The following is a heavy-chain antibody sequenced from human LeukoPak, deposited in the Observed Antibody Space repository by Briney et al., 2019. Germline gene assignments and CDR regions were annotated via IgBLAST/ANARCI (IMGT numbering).Heavy chain of an antibody. V-gene: IGHV4-34*01. CDR1: GGSFSGYY. Sequence: SETLSLTCAVYGGSFSGYYWSWIRQPPGKGLEWIGEINHSGSTNYNPSLKSRVTISVDTSKNQFSLKLSSVTAADTAVYYCATLGGGSYYRRGLYFDYWAREPWSPSPQ. J-gene: IGHJ4*02. CDR2: INHSGST. D-gene: IGHD1-26*01. CDR3: ATLGGGSYYRRGLYFDY.